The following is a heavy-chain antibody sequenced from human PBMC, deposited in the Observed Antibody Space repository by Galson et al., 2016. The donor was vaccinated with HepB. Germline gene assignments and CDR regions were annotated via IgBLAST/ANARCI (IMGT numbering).Heavy chain of an antibody. CDR1: GDSVSSDSTG. D-gene: IGHD3-9*01. Sequence: CAISGDSVSSDSTGWSWIRQSPSRGLEWLGRTYYRSRWFIDYVPSMRGRITINSDTSKNQFSLQLNSVTPDDTAVYYCARDSSATPRYFDYWGQGTLVTVSS. V-gene: IGHV6-1*01. CDR3: ARDSSATPRYFDY. J-gene: IGHJ4*02. CDR2: TYYRSRWFI.